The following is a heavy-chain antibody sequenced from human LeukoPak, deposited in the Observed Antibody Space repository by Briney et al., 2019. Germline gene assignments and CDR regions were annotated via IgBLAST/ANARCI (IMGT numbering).Heavy chain of an antibody. CDR3: ARDLGGSETF. Sequence: PSETLSLTCTVSGGSISSSSYYWGWIRQPPGKGLEWIGSIYYSGSTYYNPSLKSRVTISADTSKNQFSLKLNSVTAADTAVFYCARDLGGSETFWGQGTLVTVSS. CDR2: IYYSGST. CDR1: GGSISSSSYY. J-gene: IGHJ4*02. D-gene: IGHD3-10*01. V-gene: IGHV4-39*07.